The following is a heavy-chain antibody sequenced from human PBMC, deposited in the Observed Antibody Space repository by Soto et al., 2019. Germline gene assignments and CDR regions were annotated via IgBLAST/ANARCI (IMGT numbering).Heavy chain of an antibody. Sequence: PSETLSLTCSVSAVSTSNHYWTWIRKPPGQGPEWIGCIYYRGTTNYNASFNSRVTISVDTSKNQFSLKLTSVTTADTAVYYCARGGGSPYHDHEFDYWGQGILVTVSS. CDR3: ARGGGSPYHDHEFDY. J-gene: IGHJ4*02. CDR1: AVSTSNHY. V-gene: IGHV4-59*11. CDR2: IYYRGTT. D-gene: IGHD2-2*01.